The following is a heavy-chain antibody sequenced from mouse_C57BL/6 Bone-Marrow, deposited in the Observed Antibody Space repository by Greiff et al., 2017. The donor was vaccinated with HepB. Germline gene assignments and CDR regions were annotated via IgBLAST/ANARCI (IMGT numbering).Heavy chain of an antibody. Sequence: EVQLQQSGAELVRPGASVKLSCTASGFNIKDDYMHWVKQRPEQGLEWIGWIDPENGDTVYASKFQGKATITADTSSNTAYLQLSSLTSEDTAVYYCTTTVVAFYWYFDVWGTGTTVTVSS. CDR1: GFNIKDDY. D-gene: IGHD1-1*01. CDR3: TTTVVAFYWYFDV. J-gene: IGHJ1*03. V-gene: IGHV14-4*01. CDR2: IDPENGDT.